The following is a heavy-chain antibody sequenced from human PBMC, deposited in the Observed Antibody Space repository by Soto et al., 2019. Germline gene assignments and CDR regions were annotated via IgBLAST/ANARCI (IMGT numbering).Heavy chain of an antibody. V-gene: IGHV3-48*01. CDR2: ISSSSSTI. CDR3: ARDAGAYYDSSGSQNAFDI. J-gene: IGHJ3*02. Sequence: GGSLRLSCAASGFTFSSYSMNWVRQAPGKGLEWVSYISSSSSTIYYADSVKGRFTVSRDNSRNTMFLEMNSLRSEDTAVYYCARDAGAYYDSSGSQNAFDIWGQGTMVTVSS. CDR1: GFTFSSYS. D-gene: IGHD3-22*01.